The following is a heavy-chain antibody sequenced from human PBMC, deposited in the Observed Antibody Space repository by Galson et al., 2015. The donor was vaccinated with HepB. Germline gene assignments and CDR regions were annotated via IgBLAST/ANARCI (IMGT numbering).Heavy chain of an antibody. CDR2: ISDSGST. D-gene: IGHD6-13*01. Sequence: LRLSCAASGFTFSTYSMSWVRQAPGKGLEWISYISDSGSTYYADSVKGRFTISRDNAGSSLYLQMNSLRAEDTAVYFCASGYSTNWSYDNWGQGTLVTVSS. J-gene: IGHJ4*02. CDR3: ASGYSTNWSYDN. V-gene: IGHV3-48*01. CDR1: GFTFSTYS.